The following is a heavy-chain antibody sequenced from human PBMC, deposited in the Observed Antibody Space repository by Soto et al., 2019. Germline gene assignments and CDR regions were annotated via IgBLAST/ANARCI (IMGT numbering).Heavy chain of an antibody. CDR2: IWYDGSNK. V-gene: IGHV3-33*01. J-gene: IGHJ6*02. D-gene: IGHD1-26*01. CDR3: ARDPELGAGKTNYYYYYGMDV. CDR1: GFTFSSYG. Sequence: PGGSLRLSCAASGFTFSSYGMHWVRQAPGKGLEWVAVIWYDGSNKYYADSVKGRFTISRDNSKNTLYLQMNSLRAEDTAVCYCARDPELGAGKTNYYYYYGMDVWGQGTTVTGSS.